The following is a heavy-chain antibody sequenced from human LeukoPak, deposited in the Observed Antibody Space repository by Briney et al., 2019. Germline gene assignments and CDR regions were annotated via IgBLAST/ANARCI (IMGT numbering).Heavy chain of an antibody. D-gene: IGHD6-13*01. CDR2: ISNDGGSE. V-gene: IGHV3-30*01. Sequence: GLSLRLSCAASGFSFSSYAMHWVRQPPGKGSEWVAIISNDGGSEYYADSVKGRFTISRDSSKNTLYLQMNSLKPDDTAVYYCARVAVIAAPAWGQGALVTVSS. CDR3: ARVAVIAAPA. CDR1: GFSFSSYA. J-gene: IGHJ5*02.